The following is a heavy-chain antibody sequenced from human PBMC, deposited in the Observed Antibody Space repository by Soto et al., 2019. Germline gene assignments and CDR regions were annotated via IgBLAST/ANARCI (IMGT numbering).Heavy chain of an antibody. CDR1: GGTFSSYA. CDR3: ARGSIAAASYFDY. J-gene: IGHJ4*02. CDR2: IMPMFGSA. V-gene: IGHV1-69*01. Sequence: QVQLVQSGAEVKKPGSSVKVSCKASGGTFSSYAISWVRQAPGQGLEWMGAIMPMFGSANYAQKFQGTVTITAAESTSTAYMELSSLRSDDTAVYYCARGSIAAASYFDYWGQGTLITVSS. D-gene: IGHD6-25*01.